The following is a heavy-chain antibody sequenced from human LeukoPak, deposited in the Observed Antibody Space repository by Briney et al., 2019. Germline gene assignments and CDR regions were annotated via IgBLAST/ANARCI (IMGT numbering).Heavy chain of an antibody. D-gene: IGHD1-26*01. CDR2: ISSSSSYI. Sequence: GGSLRLSCAASGFTFSSYSMNWVRQAPGKGLEWVSSISSSSSYIYYADSVKGRFTISRDNAKNSLYLQMNSLRAEDTAVCYCARVLYSGSYQFDYWGQGTLVTVSS. J-gene: IGHJ4*02. V-gene: IGHV3-21*01. CDR3: ARVLYSGSYQFDY. CDR1: GFTFSSYS.